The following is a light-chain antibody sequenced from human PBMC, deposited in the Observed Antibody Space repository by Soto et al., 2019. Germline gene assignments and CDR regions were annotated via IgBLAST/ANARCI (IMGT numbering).Light chain of an antibody. CDR2: EVS. Sequence: QSALTQPPSASGSPGQSVTISCTGTSSDVGGYNYVSWYQQHPGKAPKLMIYEVSKRPSGVPDRFSGSKSGNTASLTVAGLQDEDEADYYCSSYAGSNGRVFGGGTKLTVL. J-gene: IGLJ3*02. V-gene: IGLV2-8*01. CDR1: SSDVGGYNY. CDR3: SSYAGSNGRV.